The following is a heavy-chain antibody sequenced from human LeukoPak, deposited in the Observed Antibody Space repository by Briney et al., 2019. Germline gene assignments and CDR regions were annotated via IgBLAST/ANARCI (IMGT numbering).Heavy chain of an antibody. V-gene: IGHV4-38-2*02. CDR2: IYTSGST. CDR1: GYSISSGYY. D-gene: IGHD3-16*01. Sequence: PSETLSLTCTVSGYSISSGYYWGWIRQPPGKGLEWIGRIYTSGSTNYNPSLKSRVTISVDTSKNQFSLKLSSVTAADTAVYYCAREWDYLGFDYWGQGTLVTVSS. CDR3: AREWDYLGFDY. J-gene: IGHJ4*02.